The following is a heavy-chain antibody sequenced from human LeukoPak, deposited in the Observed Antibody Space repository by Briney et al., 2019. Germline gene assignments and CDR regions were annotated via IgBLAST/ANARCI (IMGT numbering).Heavy chain of an antibody. CDR3: ARERSSGYNEAFHI. D-gene: IGHD3-22*01. CDR2: INPSGGNT. Sequence: SGKLSCKAAGYTFSRYYMHWVRQAPGQGLEWMGIINPSGGNTNYSQKFQGRGTMTRDMSTRTISMELSSWRSDETAAYYCARERSSGYNEAFHIWGQGKMVTLSS. V-gene: IGHV1-46*01. CDR1: GYTFSRYY. J-gene: IGHJ3*02.